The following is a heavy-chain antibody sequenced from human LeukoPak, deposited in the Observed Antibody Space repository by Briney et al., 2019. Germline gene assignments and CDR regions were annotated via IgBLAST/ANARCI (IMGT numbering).Heavy chain of an antibody. V-gene: IGHV3-7*01. J-gene: IGHJ6*03. Sequence: GGSLRLSCAPSGFSFSGYSMNWVRQAPGKGLEWVATIKQDGSEKYYVDSVTGRFTISRDKGKNSLYLQMNSLRAEDTAVYYCARDSSTGWPYYYYCMDVWGKGTTVTVSS. CDR2: IKQDGSEK. CDR3: ARDSSTGWPYYYYCMDV. CDR1: GFSFSGYS. D-gene: IGHD6-19*01.